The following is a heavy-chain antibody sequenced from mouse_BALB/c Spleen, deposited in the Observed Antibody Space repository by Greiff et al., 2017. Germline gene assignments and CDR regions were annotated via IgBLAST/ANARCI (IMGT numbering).Heavy chain of an antibody. CDR2: INPNNGGT. D-gene: IGHD1-2*01. V-gene: IGHV1-18*01. J-gene: IGHJ4*01. CDR3: ARLIHYYGYYAMDY. Sequence: EVQLQQSGPELVKPGASVKIPCKASGYTFTDYNMDWVKQSHGKSLEWIGDINPNNGGTIYNQKFKGKATLTVDKSSSTAYMELRSLTSEDTAVYYCARLIHYYGYYAMDYWGQGTSVTVSS. CDR1: GYTFTDYN.